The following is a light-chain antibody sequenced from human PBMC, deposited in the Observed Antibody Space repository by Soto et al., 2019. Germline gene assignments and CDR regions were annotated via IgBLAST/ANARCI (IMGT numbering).Light chain of an antibody. V-gene: IGKV3-20*01. CDR2: GAS. J-gene: IGKJ1*01. CDR1: QSVSSSY. CDR3: QQYGSSPPWT. Sequence: EIVLTQSPGTLSLSPGERATLSCRASQSVSSSYLSWYQHKPVQAPWLLIYGASSRATGIPDRFSGSGSGTDFTLTISSLEPEDFAVYYCQQYGSSPPWTFGQGTKVEIK.